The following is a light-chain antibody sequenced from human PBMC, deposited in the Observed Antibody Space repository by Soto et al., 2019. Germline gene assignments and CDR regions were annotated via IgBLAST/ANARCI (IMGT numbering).Light chain of an antibody. J-gene: IGKJ2*01. Sequence: QMTQSPSSLSASVGDTVTITCRASQSISTYFNSYQQNPGKAPTLLIYAASSLQSGVPSRFIGSGSGTDVTLPISSLQPEDFATYYCQQSHGIPYTFGQGTKLEIK. CDR3: QQSHGIPYT. CDR1: QSISTY. CDR2: AAS. V-gene: IGKV1-39*01.